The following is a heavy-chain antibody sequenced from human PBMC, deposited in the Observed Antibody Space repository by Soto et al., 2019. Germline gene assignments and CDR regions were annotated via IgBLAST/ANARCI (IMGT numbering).Heavy chain of an antibody. D-gene: IGHD3-10*01. CDR1: GGSISSSSYY. V-gene: IGHV4-39*01. Sequence: QLQLQESGPGLVKPSETLSLTCTVSGGSISSSSYYWGWIRQPPGKGLEWIGSIYYSGSTYYNPSPNTRATLPLDTSKNPFSLKLSSATAADTAVYHCARRASGSYSDHWGQGTLVTVSS. CDR2: IYYSGST. J-gene: IGHJ5*02. CDR3: ARRASGSYSDH.